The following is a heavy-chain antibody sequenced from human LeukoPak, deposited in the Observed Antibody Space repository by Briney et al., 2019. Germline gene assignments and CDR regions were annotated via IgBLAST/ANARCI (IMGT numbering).Heavy chain of an antibody. J-gene: IGHJ5*02. D-gene: IGHD6-19*01. CDR1: GGSISSSSYY. V-gene: IGHV4-39*01. CDR3: AKRVIRQWLVRGEHGNWFDP. CDR2: IYYSGST. Sequence: PSETLSLTCTVSGGSISSSSYYWGWIRQPPGKGLEGVGSIYYSGSTYYNPSLKSRVTISVDTSKNQFSLKLSSVTAADTAVYFCAKRVIRQWLVRGEHGNWFDPWGQGTLVTVSS.